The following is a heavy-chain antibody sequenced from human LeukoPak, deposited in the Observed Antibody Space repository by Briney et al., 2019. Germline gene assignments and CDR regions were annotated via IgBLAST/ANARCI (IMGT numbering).Heavy chain of an antibody. J-gene: IGHJ4*02. D-gene: IGHD6-19*01. CDR2: VKGDGGQT. V-gene: IGHV3-7*01. CDR1: GFTLSNFW. CDR3: ARGGLSVPGRLDY. Sequence: PGGSLRLSCAASGFTLSNFWINWVRLAPGKGLEWVDSVKGDGGQTHFVDSVKGRFAVSTDNTKNSLHLQMNSLRVDDTALYFCARGGLSVPGRLDYWGQGALVIVSS.